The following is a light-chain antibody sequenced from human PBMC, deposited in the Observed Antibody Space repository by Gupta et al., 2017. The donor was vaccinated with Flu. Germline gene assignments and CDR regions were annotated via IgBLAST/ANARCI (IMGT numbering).Light chain of an antibody. J-gene: IGKJ2*02. V-gene: IGKV2-30*01. CDR1: QSLVYKNGITY. CDR2: EVS. CDR3: MRGTHPWT. Sequence: VTLGQAASISCRSSQSLVYKNGITYLTWFQQRPGQSPRRLIYEVSNRDSGVPDRFSGSGSVTEFTLKSSRGEAEDVGVDYCMRGTHPWTCGQGTRLEI.